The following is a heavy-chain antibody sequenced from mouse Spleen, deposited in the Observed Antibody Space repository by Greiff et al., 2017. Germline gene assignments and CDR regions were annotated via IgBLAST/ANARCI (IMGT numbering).Heavy chain of an antibody. CDR1: GYTFTDYY. D-gene: IGHD2-4*01. V-gene: IGHV1-76*01. CDR2: IYPGSGNT. CDR3: ARSGYDYGPDY. J-gene: IGHJ2*01. Sequence: VQLQQSGAELVRPGASVKLSCKASGYTFTDYYINWVKQRPGQGLEWIARIYPGSGNTYYNEKFKGKATLTAEKSSSTAYMQLSSLTSEDSAVYFCARSGYDYGPDYWGQGTTLTVSS.